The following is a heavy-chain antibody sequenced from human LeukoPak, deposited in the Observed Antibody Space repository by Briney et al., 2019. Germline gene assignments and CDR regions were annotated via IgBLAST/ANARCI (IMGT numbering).Heavy chain of an antibody. CDR1: GFTFSSYS. J-gene: IGHJ3*02. D-gene: IGHD1-26*01. CDR3: ARGGTGATKDDTFDI. CDR2: ISSGSSVI. Sequence: GGSLRLSCLASGFTFSSYSMNWGRQAPGRGLEWVSSISSGSSVIFYADSVKGRFTIYRDKAENSLYLQMISPRAEDTALYYCARGGTGATKDDTFDIWGQGTMVTVSS. V-gene: IGHV3-21*01.